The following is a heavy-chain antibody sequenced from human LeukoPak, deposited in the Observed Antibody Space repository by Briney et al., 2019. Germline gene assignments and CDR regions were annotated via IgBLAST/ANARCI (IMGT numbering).Heavy chain of an antibody. V-gene: IGHV4-59*12. CDR2: IYYSGST. J-gene: IGHJ6*03. D-gene: IGHD4-17*01. CDR3: ARSYGDSKGLLFIDYYYYMDV. CDR1: GGSISSYY. Sequence: PSETLSLTCTVSGGSISSYYWSWIRQPPGKGLEWIGYIYYSGSTNYNPSLKSRVTISVDTSKNQFSLKLSSVTAADTAVYYCARSYGDSKGLLFIDYYYYMDVWGKGTTVTVSS.